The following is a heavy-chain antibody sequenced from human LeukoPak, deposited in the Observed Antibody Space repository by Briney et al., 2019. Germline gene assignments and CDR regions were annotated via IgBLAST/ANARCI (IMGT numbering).Heavy chain of an antibody. CDR1: GGTFSSYA. D-gene: IGHD1-7*01. CDR3: ARSDRITGNTRYYYYMDV. V-gene: IGHV1-69*05. Sequence: SVKVSCKASGGTFSSYAISWVRQAPGQGLEWMGGIIPIFGTANYAQKFQGRVTITTDESTSTAYMELSSLRSEDTAVYYCARSDRITGNTRYYYYMDVWGKGTTVTVSS. CDR2: IIPIFGTA. J-gene: IGHJ6*03.